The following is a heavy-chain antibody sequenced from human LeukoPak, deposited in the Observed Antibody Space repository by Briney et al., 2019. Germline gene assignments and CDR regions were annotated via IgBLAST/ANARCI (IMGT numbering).Heavy chain of an antibody. J-gene: IGHJ6*02. CDR3: TSGLGFCSGSDCTNLVKDYYYGMNV. CDR2: IIPIFGTA. Sequence: SVKVSCKASGGTFSSYAISWVRQAPGQGLEWMGGIIPIFGTANYAQKFQGRVTITTDESTSTAYMELSSLTSEDTAVYYCTSGLGFCSGSDCTNLVKDYYYGMNVWGQGTTVTVSS. CDR1: GGTFSSYA. D-gene: IGHD2-15*01. V-gene: IGHV1-69*05.